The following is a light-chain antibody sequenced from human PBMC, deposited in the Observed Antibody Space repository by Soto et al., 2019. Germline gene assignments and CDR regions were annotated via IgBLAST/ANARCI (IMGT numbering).Light chain of an antibody. CDR3: AAWADSLKVLYV. CDR2: NNN. CDR1: RSNIGTNA. V-gene: IGLV1-44*01. J-gene: IGLJ1*01. Sequence: QSALTQPPSASATPGQRVTISCSGSRSNIGTNAVNWYQQLPGTAPRLLIYNNNQRPSGVPARFSGSKSGTSASLAISGLQSDDEATYFCAAWADSLKVLYVFGTGTKLTVL.